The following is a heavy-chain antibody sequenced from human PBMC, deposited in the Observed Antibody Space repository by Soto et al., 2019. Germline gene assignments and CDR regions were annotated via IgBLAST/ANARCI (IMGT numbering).Heavy chain of an antibody. CDR1: GYTFTNYG. D-gene: IGHD4-4*01. V-gene: IGHV1-18*04. CDR3: ARDSLGTETTSWLDP. J-gene: IGHJ5*02. Sequence: QVQLVQSGAEVKKPGASVNVSCKASGYTFTNYGISWVRLAPGQGFEWMGWSSAYNGDTNYAQKVQGRVTMTTDTSTSTAYMELRSLRSDDTAMYYCARDSLGTETTSWLDPWGQGTLVTVSS. CDR2: SSAYNGDT.